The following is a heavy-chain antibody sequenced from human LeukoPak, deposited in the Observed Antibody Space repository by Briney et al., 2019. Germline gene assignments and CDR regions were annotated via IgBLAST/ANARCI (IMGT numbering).Heavy chain of an antibody. CDR3: ARDHNWGPDY. V-gene: IGHV1-2*02. CDR2: IHPKSGDT. CDR1: GYTFTDHY. Sequence: ASVTVSFKTSGYTFTDHYFHWLRQAPGQGLEWMGWIHPKSGDTNYAERFQGRVSLTRDTSISTAYMELSSLRSDDTAVYYCARDHNWGPDYWGQGTLVSVSS. D-gene: IGHD7-27*01. J-gene: IGHJ4*02.